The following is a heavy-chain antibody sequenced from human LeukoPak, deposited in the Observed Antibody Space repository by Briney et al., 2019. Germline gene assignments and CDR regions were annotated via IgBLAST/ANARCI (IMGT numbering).Heavy chain of an antibody. D-gene: IGHD3-10*02. Sequence: SETLSLTCTVSGGSISSYYWSWIREPPGKGLEWIGYIYTSGSTNYNPSLKSRVTISVDTSKNQFSLKLSSVTAADTAVYYCARHVRSDHFDYWGQGTLVTVSS. CDR2: IYTSGST. J-gene: IGHJ4*02. CDR1: GGSISSYY. V-gene: IGHV4-4*09. CDR3: ARHVRSDHFDY.